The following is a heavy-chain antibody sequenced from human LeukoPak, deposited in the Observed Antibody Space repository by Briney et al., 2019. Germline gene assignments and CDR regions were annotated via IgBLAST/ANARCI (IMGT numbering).Heavy chain of an antibody. V-gene: IGHV4-34*01. Sequence: SETLSLTCAVYGGSFSGYYWSWIRQPPGKGLEWIGEINHSGSTNYNPSLKSRVTISVDTSKNQFSLKLSSVTAADTAVYYCARRSPIIMIVTLWGQGTMVTVSS. D-gene: IGHD3-22*01. CDR3: ARRSPIIMIVTL. CDR1: GGSFSGYY. CDR2: INHSGST. J-gene: IGHJ3*01.